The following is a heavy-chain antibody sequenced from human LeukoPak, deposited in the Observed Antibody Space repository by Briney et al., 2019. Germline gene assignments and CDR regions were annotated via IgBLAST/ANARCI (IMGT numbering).Heavy chain of an antibody. Sequence: SQTLSLTCTVSGGSISSGDYYWSWTRQPPGKGLEWIGYIYYSGSTYYNPSLKSRVTISVDTSKNQFSLKLSSVTAADTAVYYCARDLSPYGSGKKAGYYYYYYGMDVWGQGTTVTVSS. D-gene: IGHD3-10*01. V-gene: IGHV4-30-4*01. CDR3: ARDLSPYGSGKKAGYYYYYYGMDV. CDR1: GGSISSGDYY. CDR2: IYYSGST. J-gene: IGHJ6*02.